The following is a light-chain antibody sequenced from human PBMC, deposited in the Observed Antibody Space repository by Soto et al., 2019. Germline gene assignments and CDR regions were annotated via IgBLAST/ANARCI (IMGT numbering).Light chain of an antibody. J-gene: IGKJ3*01. CDR3: QKYSSVPV. CDR1: QGIRNF. Sequence: DIKMTQSPTSLSASVGDRVTITCRASQGIRNFVAWYQQKPRKAPKLLIYAASTLPSGVPTRFSGSGSGTDFTLTINRLQPEDGATYACQKYSSVPVFGPGTKLEIK. V-gene: IGKV1-27*01. CDR2: AAS.